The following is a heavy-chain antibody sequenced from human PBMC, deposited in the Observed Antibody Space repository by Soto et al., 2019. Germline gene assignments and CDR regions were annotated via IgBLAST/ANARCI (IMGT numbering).Heavy chain of an antibody. V-gene: IGHV4-4*02. CDR2: NSHSGST. D-gene: IGHD3-10*01. J-gene: IGHJ4*02. Sequence: SETLSLTCAVSGCSISSSNWWSWVRQPPGKGLEWIGENSHSGSTNYNPSLKSRVTITVDKSKNQISLKLSTDTAADKAVSFYAGGLNYYGSGSYLGYWGQGTPVTVSS. CDR3: AGGLNYYGSGSYLGY. CDR1: GCSISSSNW.